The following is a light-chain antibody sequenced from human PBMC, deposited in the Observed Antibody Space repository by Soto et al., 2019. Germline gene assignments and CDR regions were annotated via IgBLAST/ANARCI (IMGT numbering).Light chain of an antibody. CDR2: AAS. CDR3: QQYGSAPFT. Sequence: EVVLTQSPGTLSLSPGERATLSCRASQSVSSSQPTWFQQKPGQAPRLLIYAASNRAAGIPDRFSGSGSGTDFTLTISRLEPEDFAVYYCQQYGSAPFTFGGGTKVDSK. J-gene: IGKJ4*01. V-gene: IGKV3-20*01. CDR1: QSVSSSQ.